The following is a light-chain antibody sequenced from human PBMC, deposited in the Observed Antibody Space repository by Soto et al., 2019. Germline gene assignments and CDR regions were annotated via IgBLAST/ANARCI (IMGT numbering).Light chain of an antibody. CDR2: GGS. CDR1: QSVSSSY. CDR3: QQYDWSPMYT. Sequence: VLTQSPGTLSLSPGERATLSCRASQSVSSSYLAWYQQKPGQAPRLLIYGGSNRATDIPDRFSGSGSGTDFTLTISRLEPEDSAVYFCQQYDWSPMYTFGQGTKLEIK. V-gene: IGKV3-20*01. J-gene: IGKJ2*01.